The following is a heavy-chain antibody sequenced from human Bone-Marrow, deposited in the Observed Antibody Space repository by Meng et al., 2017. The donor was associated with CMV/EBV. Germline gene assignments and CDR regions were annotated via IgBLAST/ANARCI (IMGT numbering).Heavy chain of an antibody. J-gene: IGHJ4*02. CDR2: IYYSGST. Sequence: SETLSLTCTVSGGSISSYYWSWIRQPPGKGLEWIGYIYYSGSTNYNPSLKSRVTISVDTSKNQFSLKLSSVTAADTAVYYCARVEYSGSCDYWGQGTLVTVSS. CDR3: ARVEYSGSCDY. D-gene: IGHD1-26*01. V-gene: IGHV4-59*01. CDR1: GGSISSYY.